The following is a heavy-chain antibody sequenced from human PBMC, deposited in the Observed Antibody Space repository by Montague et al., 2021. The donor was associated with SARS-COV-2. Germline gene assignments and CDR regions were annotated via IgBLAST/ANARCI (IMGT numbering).Heavy chain of an antibody. V-gene: IGHV4-39*01. CDR3: VATYNGNWYYFDY. Sequence: SETLSLTCSVSGGSFSSGDSYWGWLRQAPGKGLEWIGDLHYAGSAYYNPSLRSRVTISADTSKNQFSLKLNSVTAADTAVYYCVATYNGNWYYFDYWGQGTRVTASS. CDR2: LHYAGSA. J-gene: IGHJ4*02. D-gene: IGHD6-13*01. CDR1: GGSFSSGDSY.